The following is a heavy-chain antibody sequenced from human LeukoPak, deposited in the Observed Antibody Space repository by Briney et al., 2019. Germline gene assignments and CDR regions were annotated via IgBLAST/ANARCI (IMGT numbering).Heavy chain of an antibody. CDR3: ARDRITIFGVRYYYYGMDV. J-gene: IGHJ6*02. Sequence: SETLSLTCTVSGGSISSYYWSWIRQPPGKGLEWIGYIYYSGSTNYNPSLKSRFTISVDTSKNQFSLKLSSVTAADTAVYYCARDRITIFGVRYYYYGMDVWGQGTTVTVSS. CDR2: IYYSGST. V-gene: IGHV4-59*01. D-gene: IGHD3-3*01. CDR1: GGSISSYY.